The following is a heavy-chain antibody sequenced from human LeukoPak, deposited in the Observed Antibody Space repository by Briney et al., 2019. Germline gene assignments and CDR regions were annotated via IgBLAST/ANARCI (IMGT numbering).Heavy chain of an antibody. V-gene: IGHV3-74*01. CDR3: ARDFAGDRDY. CDR2: INPNGITT. CDR1: GFIFRNYW. Sequence: SGGSLRLSCAVSGFIFRNYWMHWVRQAPGKGLVWVARINPNGITTTYTDSVKGRFTISRDNAKNTLYLQMNSLRAEDTAVYYCARDFAGDRDYWGQGTLVTVSS. J-gene: IGHJ4*02. D-gene: IGHD4-17*01.